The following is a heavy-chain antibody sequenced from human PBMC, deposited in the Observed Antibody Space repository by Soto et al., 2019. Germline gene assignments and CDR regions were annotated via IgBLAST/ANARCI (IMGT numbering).Heavy chain of an antibody. CDR1: GYTFTSYY. CDR2: IHPSCGST. Sequence: QVQLVQSGAEVKKPGASVKVSCKASGYTFTSYYMHWVRQAPGQGLEWMGIIHPSCGSTSYAQKFQGRVTMTRDTSTSTVYRELSSLRSEDTAVYYCARDIGRSITRVRGVLYFDYWGQGTLVTVSS. J-gene: IGHJ4*02. CDR3: ARDIGRSITRVRGVLYFDY. D-gene: IGHD3-10*01. V-gene: IGHV1-46*03.